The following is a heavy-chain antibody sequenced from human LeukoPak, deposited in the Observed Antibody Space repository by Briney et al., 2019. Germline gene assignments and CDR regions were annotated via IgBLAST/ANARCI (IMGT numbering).Heavy chain of an antibody. CDR1: GFTFGDYA. V-gene: IGHV3-9*01. CDR2: ISWNRGSI. D-gene: IGHD3-3*01. CDR3: AKDYDFWSGSFDY. J-gene: IGHJ4*02. Sequence: GRCLRLSCAASGFTFGDYAMHWVRQTPGEGLEWVSCISWNRGSIAYADSVKGRFTISRDNAKNSVYLQMYSLRAEDTALYYCAKDYDFWSGSFDYWGQGTLVTVSS.